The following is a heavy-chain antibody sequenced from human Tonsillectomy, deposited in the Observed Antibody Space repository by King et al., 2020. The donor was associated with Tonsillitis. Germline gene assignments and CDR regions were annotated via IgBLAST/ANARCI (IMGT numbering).Heavy chain of an antibody. Sequence: VQLQESGPGLVKPSQTLSLTCTVSGGSISSGDYYWSWIRQPPGQGLEWIGYIYYSGSTYYNPPLRSRVTISVDTSKNQFSLKLSTVTAADTAVYYCAGDAAVAGKFFDYWGQGTLVTVSS. CDR2: IYYSGST. V-gene: IGHV4-30-4*01. CDR1: GGSISSGDYY. CDR3: AGDAAVAGKFFDY. D-gene: IGHD6-19*01. J-gene: IGHJ4*02.